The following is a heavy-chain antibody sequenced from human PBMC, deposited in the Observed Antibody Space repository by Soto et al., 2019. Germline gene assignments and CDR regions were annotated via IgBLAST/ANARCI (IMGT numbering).Heavy chain of an antibody. Sequence: VESGGGVVQPGRSLRLPCAASGFTFSSYGMHWVRQAPGKGLEWVAVISYDGSNKYYADSVKGRFTISRDNSKNTLYLQMNSLRAEDTAVYYCAKETYSGPLDYWGQGTLVTVSS. J-gene: IGHJ4*02. D-gene: IGHD2-15*01. CDR2: ISYDGSNK. CDR3: AKETYSGPLDY. CDR1: GFTFSSYG. V-gene: IGHV3-30*18.